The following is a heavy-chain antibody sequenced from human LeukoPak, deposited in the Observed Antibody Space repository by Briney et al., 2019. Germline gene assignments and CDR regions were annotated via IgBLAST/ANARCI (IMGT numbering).Heavy chain of an antibody. J-gene: IGHJ5*02. CDR1: GGSISGSSYY. Sequence: SESLSLTCTVSGGSISGSSYYWGWIRQPPGKGLEWIGCIYYSGSTYYTPSLKSRVTISVDKSNNQFYWKLSSVTATDTARYYCASGADYDFWSGYYTSWFDPWGQGTLVTVSS. CDR3: ASGADYDFWSGYYTSWFDP. V-gene: IGHV4-39*01. D-gene: IGHD3-3*01. CDR2: IYYSGST.